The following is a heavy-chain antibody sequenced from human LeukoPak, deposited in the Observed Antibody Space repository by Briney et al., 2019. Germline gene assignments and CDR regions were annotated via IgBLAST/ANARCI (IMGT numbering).Heavy chain of an antibody. CDR1: GYTFTNYA. J-gene: IGHJ4*02. CDR3: AREGRDCSSTSCSRGADY. V-gene: IGHV7-4-1*02. CDR2: INTNTGNP. Sequence: ASVKVSCKASGYTFTNYAMNWVRQAPGQGLEWMGWINTNTGNPTYAQGFTGRFVFSLDTSVSTAYLQISSLKAEDAAVYYCAREGRDCSSTSCSRGADYWGQGTLVTVSS. D-gene: IGHD2-2*01.